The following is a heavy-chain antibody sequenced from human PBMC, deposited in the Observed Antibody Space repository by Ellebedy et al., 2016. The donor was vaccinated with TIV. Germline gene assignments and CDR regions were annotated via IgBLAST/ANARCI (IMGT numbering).Heavy chain of an antibody. CDR2: IKSKTDGGTT. CDR3: TTDGRMGRYGMDV. V-gene: IGHV3-15*01. J-gene: IGHJ6*02. CDR1: GFTFDDYG. Sequence: GESLKISCAASGFTFDDYGMHWVRQAPGKGLEWVGRIKSKTDGGTTDYAAPVKGRFTISRAESQHTLYLQINSLKTEDTAVYYCTTDGRMGRYGMDVWGQGTTVTVSS. D-gene: IGHD3-16*01.